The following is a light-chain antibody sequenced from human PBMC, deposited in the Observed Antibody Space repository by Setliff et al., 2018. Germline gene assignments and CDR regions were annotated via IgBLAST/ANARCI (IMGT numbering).Light chain of an antibody. Sequence: QPALTQPRSVSGSPGQSVTISCTGTSSDVGGYNYVSWYQQHPGKAPKVMIYDVSKRPSGVPDRFSGSKSGNTASLTISGLQAEDEAEYYCCSYAGSYTYVFGTGTKGTVL. J-gene: IGLJ1*01. CDR3: CSYAGSYTYV. V-gene: IGLV2-11*01. CDR2: DVS. CDR1: SSDVGGYNY.